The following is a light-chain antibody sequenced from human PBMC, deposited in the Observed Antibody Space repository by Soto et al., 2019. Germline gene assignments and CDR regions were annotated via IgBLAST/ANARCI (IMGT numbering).Light chain of an antibody. Sequence: DIQMTQSPSSVSASVGDRVTITCRASQDISTWVAWYQQKPGKAPKLLISAASTLQSGVPRRFSGSGSGTDFTLLISGLQPEDVATYFCQQGDSFPFTFGGGTKVQIK. CDR1: QDISTW. CDR3: QQGDSFPFT. V-gene: IGKV1-12*01. CDR2: AAS. J-gene: IGKJ4*01.